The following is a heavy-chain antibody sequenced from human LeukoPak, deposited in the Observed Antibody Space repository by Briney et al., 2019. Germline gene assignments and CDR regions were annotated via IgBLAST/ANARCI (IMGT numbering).Heavy chain of an antibody. Sequence: SETLSLTCTVSGGSISSYYWSWIRQPAGKGLEWIGRIYTSGSTNYNPSLKSRVTMSVDTSKNQFSLKLSSVTAADTAVYYCARERRGYGDYGDAFDIWGQGTMVTVSS. D-gene: IGHD4-17*01. J-gene: IGHJ3*02. CDR1: GGSISSYY. CDR3: ARERRGYGDYGDAFDI. CDR2: IYTSGST. V-gene: IGHV4-4*07.